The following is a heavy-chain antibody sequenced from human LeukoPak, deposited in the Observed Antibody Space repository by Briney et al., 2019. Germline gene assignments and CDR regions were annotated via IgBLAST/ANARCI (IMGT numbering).Heavy chain of an antibody. J-gene: IGHJ4*02. D-gene: IGHD1/OR15-1a*01. CDR1: GFTFSNAW. V-gene: IGHV3-15*01. CDR3: ARESLGQVYFDY. Sequence: GGSLRLSCATSGFTFSNAWMSWVRQAPGKGLEWIGRIKSNSDGGTTDYAAPVKGRFTISRDDSKNTLYLQMNSLRAEDTAVYYCARESLGQVYFDYWGQGTLVTVSS. CDR2: IKSNSDGGTT.